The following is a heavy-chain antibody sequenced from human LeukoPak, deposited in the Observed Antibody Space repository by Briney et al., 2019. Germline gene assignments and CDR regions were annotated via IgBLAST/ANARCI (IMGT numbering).Heavy chain of an antibody. D-gene: IGHD1-14*01. CDR1: GGSFSGYY. J-gene: IGHJ4*02. Sequence: PSETLSLTCAVYGGSFSGYYWSWIRRPPGKGLEWIGEINHSGSTNYNPSLKSRVTISVDTSKNQFSLELSSVTAADTAVYYCARGFPFYRRWGQGTLVTVSS. CDR2: INHSGST. V-gene: IGHV4-34*01. CDR3: ARGFPFYRR.